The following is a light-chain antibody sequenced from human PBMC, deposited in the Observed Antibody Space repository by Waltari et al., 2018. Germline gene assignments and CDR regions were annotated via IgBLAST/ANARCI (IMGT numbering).Light chain of an antibody. J-gene: IGKJ2*01. CDR3: QQSYNAPYT. Sequence: DIQMTQSPSSLSASVGDRVTITCRASQGINIYLNWYQQKPGKAPNLLIYGASTLQSGVPSRSSGSGSEPAFTLTISSLQPEDFAIYYCQQSYNAPYTFGQGTNLEIK. CDR1: QGINIY. CDR2: GAS. V-gene: IGKV1-39*01.